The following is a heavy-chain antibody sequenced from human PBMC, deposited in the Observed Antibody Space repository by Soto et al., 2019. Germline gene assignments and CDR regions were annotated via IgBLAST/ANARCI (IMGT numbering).Heavy chain of an antibody. D-gene: IGHD2-2*01. J-gene: IGHJ4*02. V-gene: IGHV3-23*01. CDR1: GFTFSSYA. CDR2: ISGSGGNT. CDR3: AKDHSPRIVVVPAALTDDY. Sequence: GGSLRLSCAASGFTFSSYAMSWVRQAPGKGLEWVSAISGSGGNTYYADSVKGRFTISRDNSKNTLYLQMNSLRAEDTAVYYCAKDHSPRIVVVPAALTDDYWGQGTLVTVSS.